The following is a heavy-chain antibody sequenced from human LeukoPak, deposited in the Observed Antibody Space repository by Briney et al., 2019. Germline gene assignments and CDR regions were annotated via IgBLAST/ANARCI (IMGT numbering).Heavy chain of an antibody. Sequence: GGSLRLSCAGSGFTFSSHGMNWVRQAPGKGLEWVSGISGGGDITYYADSVKGRFTISRDNSKNTLYLQMNSLRAEDTAVYYCAKHYYDSSGYYRPFYYYYMDVWGKGTTVTISS. CDR3: AKHYYDSSGYYRPFYYYYMDV. CDR2: ISGGGDIT. CDR1: GFTFSSHG. D-gene: IGHD3-22*01. V-gene: IGHV3-23*01. J-gene: IGHJ6*03.